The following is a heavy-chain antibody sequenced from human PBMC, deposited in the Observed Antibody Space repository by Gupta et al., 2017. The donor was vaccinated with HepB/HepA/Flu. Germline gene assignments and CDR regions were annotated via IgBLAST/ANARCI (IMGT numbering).Heavy chain of an antibody. Sequence: RLSCEDSGFTVSSTYMSWVRQAPGKGLEWVSVIYSGGSTYYADSVKGRFTISRDNSKNTLYLQMNSLRAEDTAVYYCARDSSGPLDYWGQGTLVTVSS. V-gene: IGHV3-53*01. D-gene: IGHD6-19*01. CDR3: ARDSSGPLDY. J-gene: IGHJ4*02. CDR1: GFTVSSTY. CDR2: IYSGGST.